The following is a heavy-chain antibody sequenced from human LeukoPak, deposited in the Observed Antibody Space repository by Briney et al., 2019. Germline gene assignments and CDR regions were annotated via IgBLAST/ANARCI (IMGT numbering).Heavy chain of an antibody. CDR2: IYSGGST. D-gene: IGHD6-6*01. J-gene: IGHJ5*02. Sequence: PGGSLRLSCAASGFTVSSNYMSWVRQAPGKGLEWVSVIYSGGSTYYADSVKGRFTISRDNSKNTLYLQMNSLRAEDTAVYYCARVSRGSSSSRGWFDPWGQGTLVTVSS. V-gene: IGHV3-53*01. CDR1: GFTVSSNY. CDR3: ARVSRGSSSSRGWFDP.